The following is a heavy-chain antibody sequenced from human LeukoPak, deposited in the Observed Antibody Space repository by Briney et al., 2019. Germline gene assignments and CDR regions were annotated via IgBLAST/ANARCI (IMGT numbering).Heavy chain of an antibody. J-gene: IGHJ4*02. CDR1: GSTFTSYW. CDR3: ARDALRRDGHIGDR. Sequence: EGSLTPSSAASGSTFTSYWMSCVRQAQGNGLEWEATIKKEGSEKYYVDSVKGRFTISRDNAKNSLYLQMNSLRAEDTAVYYCARDALRRDGHIGDRWGQGTLVTVSS. CDR2: IKKEGSEK. V-gene: IGHV3-7*01. D-gene: IGHD5-24*01.